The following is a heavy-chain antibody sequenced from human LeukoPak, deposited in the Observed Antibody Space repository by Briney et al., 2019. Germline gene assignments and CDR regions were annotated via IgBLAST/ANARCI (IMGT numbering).Heavy chain of an antibody. Sequence: GGSLRLSCIASGFTFSSYEMSWVRQAPGKGLEWVSYISSSSGIFYADSVKGRFTISRDNAKNSLYLQMNSLRAEDTAVYYCARKVLVGNKYFDYWGQGTLVTVSS. J-gene: IGHJ4*02. D-gene: IGHD2/OR15-2a*01. V-gene: IGHV3-48*03. CDR3: ARKVLVGNKYFDY. CDR1: GFTFSSYE. CDR2: ISSSSGI.